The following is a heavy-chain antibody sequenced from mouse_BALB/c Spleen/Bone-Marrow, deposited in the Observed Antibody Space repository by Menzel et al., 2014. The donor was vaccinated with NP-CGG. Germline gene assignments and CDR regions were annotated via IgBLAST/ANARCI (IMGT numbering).Heavy chain of an antibody. J-gene: IGHJ4*01. CDR3: AGYYDYRYYAMDY. CDR1: GYSITSDYA. D-gene: IGHD2-4*01. CDR2: ISYSGST. Sequence: VQLQQPGPGLVKPSQSLSLTCTVTGYSITSDYAWNWIRQFPGNKLEWMGYISYSGSTSYNPSLKSRISITRDTSKNQFFLQLNSVTTEDTATYHCAGYYDYRYYAMDYWGQGTSVTVSS. V-gene: IGHV3-2*02.